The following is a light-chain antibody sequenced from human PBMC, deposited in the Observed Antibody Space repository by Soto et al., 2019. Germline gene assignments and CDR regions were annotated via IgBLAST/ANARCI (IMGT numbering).Light chain of an antibody. CDR3: QQYVTFPRT. Sequence: DIQMTQSPSTLSASVGDRVTITCRASQSVSWWLAWYQQKPGKAPKLLMYKASTLESGVPSRLSGSGSGTEFTLTISSLQPDDFATYHCQQYVTFPRTFGQGTKVDIK. CDR2: KAS. J-gene: IGKJ1*01. CDR1: QSVSWW. V-gene: IGKV1-5*03.